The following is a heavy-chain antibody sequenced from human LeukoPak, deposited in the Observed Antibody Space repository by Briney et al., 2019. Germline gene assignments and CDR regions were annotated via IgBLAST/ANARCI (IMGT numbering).Heavy chain of an antibody. CDR2: INRGGST. J-gene: IGHJ4*02. CDR1: GFTVSSNY. CDR3: ARDPSDSSGPDGY. Sequence: GGSLRLSCAASGFTVSSNYMSWVRQAPGKGLEWVSVINRGGSTYYADSVKGRFTISRDNSKNTLYLQMNSLRAEDTAVYHCARDPSDSSGPDGYWGQGTLVTVSS. V-gene: IGHV3-53*01. D-gene: IGHD6-19*01.